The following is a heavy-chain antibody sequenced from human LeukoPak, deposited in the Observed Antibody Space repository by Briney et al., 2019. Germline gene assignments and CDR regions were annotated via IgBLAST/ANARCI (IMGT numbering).Heavy chain of an antibody. CDR2: ISGDGGST. CDR1: RFTFDDYA. Sequence: GGSLRLSCAASRFTFDDYAMHWVRHAPGKGLEWVSLISGDGGSTYYADPVKGRFTISRDNSKNSLYLQMNSLRTEDTALYYCAKAPQVEQWLGELVPDYWGQGTLVTVSS. V-gene: IGHV3-43*02. J-gene: IGHJ4*02. D-gene: IGHD6-19*01. CDR3: AKAPQVEQWLGELVPDY.